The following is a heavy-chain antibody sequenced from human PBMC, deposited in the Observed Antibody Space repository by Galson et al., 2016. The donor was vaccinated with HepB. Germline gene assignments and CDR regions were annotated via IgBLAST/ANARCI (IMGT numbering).Heavy chain of an antibody. J-gene: IGHJ4*02. D-gene: IGHD6-13*01. CDR2: IYYSGTT. Sequence: SETLSLTCTVSGDSISTSNYYWGWIRQPPGKGLEWIGNIYYSGTTYYNPSLNSRVTISVDTSKKQFSMRLNSVTAADTAVYYCAGFGTRYSSSWFTPMLFFDYWGQGTLVTVSS. CDR3: AGFGTRYSSSWFTPMLFFDY. V-gene: IGHV4-39*01. CDR1: GDSISTSNYY.